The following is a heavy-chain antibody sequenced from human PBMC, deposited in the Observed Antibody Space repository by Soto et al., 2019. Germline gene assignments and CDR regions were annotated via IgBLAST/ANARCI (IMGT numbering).Heavy chain of an antibody. D-gene: IGHD1-1*01. CDR1: GFTFSSYA. V-gene: IGHV3-30-3*01. Sequence: HPGGSLRLSCAASGFTFSSYAMHWVRQAPGKGLEWVAVISYDGSNKYYADSVKGRFTISRDNSKNTLYLQMNSLRAEDTAVYYCAREYTGTIVLYYYYGMDVWGQGTTVTVSS. J-gene: IGHJ6*02. CDR3: AREYTGTIVLYYYYGMDV. CDR2: ISYDGSNK.